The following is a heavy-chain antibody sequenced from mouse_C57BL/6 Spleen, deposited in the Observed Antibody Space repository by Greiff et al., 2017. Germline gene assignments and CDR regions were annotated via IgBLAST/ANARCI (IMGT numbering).Heavy chain of an antibody. CDR3: VRHPLYSNYFGD. CDR2: IRSKSNNYAT. J-gene: IGHJ2*01. Sequence: EVKLMESGGGLVQPKGSLKLSCAASGFSFNTYAMNWVRQAPGKGLEWVARIRSKSNNYATYYADSVKDRFTISRDDSESMLYLQMNNLKTEDTAMYYCVRHPLYSNYFGDWGQGTTLTVSS. CDR1: GFSFNTYA. D-gene: IGHD2-5*01. V-gene: IGHV10-1*01.